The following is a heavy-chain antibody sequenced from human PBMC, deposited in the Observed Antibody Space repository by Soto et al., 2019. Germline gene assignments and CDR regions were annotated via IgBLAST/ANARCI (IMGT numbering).Heavy chain of an antibody. J-gene: IGHJ6*02. CDR1: GFAFSSYA. D-gene: IGHD3-3*01. Sequence: GGSLRLSCVASGFAFSSYAMSWVRQAPGKGLEWVSSISGNGGSTYYADSVKGRFTISRDNAKNSLYLQMNSLRAEDTAVYYCARDLRFLEWPNLYYYYGMDVWGQGTTVTVSS. V-gene: IGHV3-23*01. CDR2: ISGNGGST. CDR3: ARDLRFLEWPNLYYYYGMDV.